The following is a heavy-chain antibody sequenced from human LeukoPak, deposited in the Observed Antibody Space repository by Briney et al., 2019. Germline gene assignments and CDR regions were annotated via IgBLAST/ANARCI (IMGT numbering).Heavy chain of an antibody. CDR3: ARQPPFFGDYGGY. D-gene: IGHD4/OR15-4a*01. V-gene: IGHV4-39*01. CDR1: GGSISGRNYY. CDR2: IFYSGST. J-gene: IGHJ4*02. Sequence: SETLSLTCSVSGGSISGRNYYWGWIRQSPGTGLEWIGSIFYSGSTYYKSSLKGRVTISADTSKNQFSLRLTSVTASDTAIYYCARQPPFFGDYGGYWGPGTLVTVSS.